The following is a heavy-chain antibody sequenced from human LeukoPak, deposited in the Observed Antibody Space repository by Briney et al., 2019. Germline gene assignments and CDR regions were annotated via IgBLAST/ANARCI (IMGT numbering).Heavy chain of an antibody. Sequence: GGSLRLSCAASGFTFSSYWMHWVRQAPGKGLVWVSRINSDGSSTSYADSVKGRFTISRDNAKNTLYPQMNSLRAEDTAVYYCAREAYYYDSSRSHDAFDIWGQGTMVTVSS. CDR2: INSDGSST. CDR3: AREAYYYDSSRSHDAFDI. V-gene: IGHV3-74*01. D-gene: IGHD3-22*01. CDR1: GFTFSSYW. J-gene: IGHJ3*02.